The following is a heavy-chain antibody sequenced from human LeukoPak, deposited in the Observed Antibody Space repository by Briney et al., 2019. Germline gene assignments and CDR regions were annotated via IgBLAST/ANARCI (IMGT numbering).Heavy chain of an antibody. V-gene: IGHV3-30*02. Sequence: GGSLRLSCAASGFTFSSYGMHWVRQAPGKGLEWVAFIRFTISRDNSKNTLYLQMNSLRAEDTAVYYCAKDTYSSSSVIDYWGQGTLVAVSS. CDR3: AKDTYSSSSVIDY. CDR1: GFTFSSYG. J-gene: IGHJ4*02. D-gene: IGHD6-6*01.